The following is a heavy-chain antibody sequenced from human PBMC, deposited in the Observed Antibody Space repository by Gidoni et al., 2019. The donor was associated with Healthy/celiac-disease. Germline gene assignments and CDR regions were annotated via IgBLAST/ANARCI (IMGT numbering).Heavy chain of an antibody. Sequence: QVQLVVSGGGVVQPGRSLRLSCAASGFTLSSYPMHWVRQAPGKGLEWVAVISYDGSNKYYADSVKGRFTISRDNSKNTLYLQMNSLRAEDTAVYYCASPTGLHSGSPRGGFDYWGQGTLVTVSS. J-gene: IGHJ4*02. CDR1: GFTLSSYP. D-gene: IGHD3-22*01. V-gene: IGHV3-30*04. CDR2: ISYDGSNK. CDR3: ASPTGLHSGSPRGGFDY.